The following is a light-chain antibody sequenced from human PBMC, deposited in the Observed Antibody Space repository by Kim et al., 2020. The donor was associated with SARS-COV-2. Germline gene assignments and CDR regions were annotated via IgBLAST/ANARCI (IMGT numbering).Light chain of an antibody. J-gene: IGKJ1*01. Sequence: DIQMTQSPSSLSASVGDRVTITCRASQVINNYLAWYQQKPGKAPTVLIYGASTLHSGVPSRFSGSGSGTDFTLTISSLQPEDVGTYYCQKYDSAPWTFGHGTKVGIK. CDR1: QVINNY. V-gene: IGKV1-27*01. CDR3: QKYDSAPWT. CDR2: GAS.